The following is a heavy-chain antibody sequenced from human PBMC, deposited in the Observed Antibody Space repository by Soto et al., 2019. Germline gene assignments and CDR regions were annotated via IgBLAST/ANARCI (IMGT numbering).Heavy chain of an antibody. D-gene: IGHD5-12*01. CDR3: AAGGGLPRYY. J-gene: IGHJ4*02. V-gene: IGHV4-30-2*01. CDR2: IYHSGST. Sequence: QLQLQESGSGLVKLSQTLSLTCAVSGGSISSGGYSLSWIRQPPGKGLEWIGYIYHSGSTYYNPSLKSRVTISVDRSKNQFSLKLSSVTAADTAVYYCAAGGGLPRYYWRQGTLVTVSS. CDR1: GGSISSGGYS.